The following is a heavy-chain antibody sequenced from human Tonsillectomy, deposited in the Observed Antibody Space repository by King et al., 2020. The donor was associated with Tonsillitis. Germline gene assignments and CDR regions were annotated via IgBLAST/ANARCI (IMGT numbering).Heavy chain of an antibody. J-gene: IGHJ2*01. Sequence: VQLQESGPGLVKPSQTLSLTCTVSGGSISSGGYHWSWIRQHPGKGLEWIWYIYYSVNTHYNPSLKSRVTIFVDPSGNQFSLKLSYVTAADTAVYFCARLGALLRDFDLWGRGNLVSVSS. D-gene: IGHD3-10*01. V-gene: IGHV4-31*03. CDR3: ARLGALLRDFDL. CDR2: IYYSVNT. CDR1: GGSISSGGYH.